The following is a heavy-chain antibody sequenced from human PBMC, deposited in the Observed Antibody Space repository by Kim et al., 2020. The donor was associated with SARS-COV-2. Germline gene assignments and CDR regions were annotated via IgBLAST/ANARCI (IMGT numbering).Heavy chain of an antibody. J-gene: IGHJ6*02. D-gene: IGHD2-2*01. V-gene: IGHV5-51*01. CDR2: IYPGDSDT. CDR3: ARLSYCSSTSCTPMDV. CDR1: GYSFTSYW. Sequence: GESLKISCKGSGYSFTSYWIGWVRQMPGKGLEWMGIIYPGDSDTRYSPSFQGQVTISADKSISTAYLQWSSLKASDTAMHYCARLSYCSSTSCTPMDVWGQGTTVTVSS.